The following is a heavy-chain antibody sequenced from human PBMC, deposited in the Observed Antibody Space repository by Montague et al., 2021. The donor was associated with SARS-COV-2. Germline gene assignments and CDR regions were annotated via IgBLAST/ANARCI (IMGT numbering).Heavy chain of an antibody. CDR1: GFSLSTSGMC. D-gene: IGHD6-13*01. J-gene: IGHJ5*02. CDR2: IYWGDDK. Sequence: PALVKPTQTLTLTCTFSGFSLSTSGMCVSWIRQPPGKALEWLARIYWGDDKYYSTSLKTRLTITKDTSKNQVVLTMTNMDPVDTATYYCARILVAAAGSPFDPWGQGTLVTVSS. V-gene: IGHV2-70*11. CDR3: ARILVAAAGSPFDP.